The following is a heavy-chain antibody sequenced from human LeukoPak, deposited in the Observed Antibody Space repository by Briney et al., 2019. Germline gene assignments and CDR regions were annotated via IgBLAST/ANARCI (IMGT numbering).Heavy chain of an antibody. CDR1: GGSFSGYY. J-gene: IGHJ5*02. CDR2: INHSGST. CDR3: ARGPGQIRGTSQNWFDP. Sequence: PSETLSLTCAVYGGSFSGYYWSWIRQPPGKGLEWIGEINHSGSTNYNPSLKSRVTISVDTSKNQFSLKLNSVTAADTAVYYCARGPGQIRGTSQNWFDPWGQGTLVTVSS. V-gene: IGHV4-34*01. D-gene: IGHD3-10*01.